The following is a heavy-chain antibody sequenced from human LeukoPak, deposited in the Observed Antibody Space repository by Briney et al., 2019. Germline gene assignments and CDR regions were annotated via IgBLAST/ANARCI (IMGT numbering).Heavy chain of an antibody. Sequence: SETLSLTCAVCGGSFSGYYWSWIRQPPGKGLEWIGEINHSGSTNYNPSLKSRVTISVDTSKNQFSLKLSSVTAEDTAVYYCAREWELDACHIWGRGTMVTVSS. CDR2: INHSGST. CDR3: AREWELDACHI. V-gene: IGHV4-34*01. J-gene: IGHJ3*02. D-gene: IGHD1-26*01. CDR1: GGSFSGYY.